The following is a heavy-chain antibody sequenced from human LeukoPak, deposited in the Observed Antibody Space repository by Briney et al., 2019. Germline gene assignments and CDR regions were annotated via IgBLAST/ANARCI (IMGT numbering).Heavy chain of an antibody. CDR1: GFTFSSYS. Sequence: GGSLILSCAASGFTFSSYSMNWVRQAPGKGLEWVSAITATSSSTHDADSVQGRFPISRDNSKNTLYLQMNSLRPEDTAIYYCAKLFESGTYNNFFHYWGQGTLVTVSS. CDR3: AKLFESGTYNNFFHY. CDR2: ITATSSST. D-gene: IGHD3-10*01. J-gene: IGHJ4*02. V-gene: IGHV3-23*01.